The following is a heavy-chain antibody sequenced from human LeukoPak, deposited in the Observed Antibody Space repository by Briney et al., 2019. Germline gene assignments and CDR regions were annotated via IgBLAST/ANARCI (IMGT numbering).Heavy chain of an antibody. V-gene: IGHV4-59*01. Sequence: SETLSLTCTVSGGSISSYYWSWIRQPPGKGLEWIGYIYYSGSTNYNPSLKSRVTISVDTSKNQFSLKLSSVTAADTAVYYCARVDSSSWGYYGMDVWGQGTTVTVSS. CDR3: ARVDSSSWGYYGMDV. D-gene: IGHD6-13*01. J-gene: IGHJ6*02. CDR1: GGSISSYY. CDR2: IYYSGST.